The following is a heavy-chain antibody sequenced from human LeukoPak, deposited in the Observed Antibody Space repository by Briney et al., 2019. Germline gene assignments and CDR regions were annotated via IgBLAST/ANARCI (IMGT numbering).Heavy chain of an antibody. V-gene: IGHV1-69*06. CDR3: ARQDYGDHQNDY. Sequence: ASLKVSCKPSRGTFCSYAISWVRQAPRQGLEWMGGIIPIFVTAEYAQKFQGRVTITADKSTSTDYMELSSLSSEDTAVYSCARQDYGDHQNDYWCEGTLVTVSS. J-gene: IGHJ4*02. CDR1: RGTFCSYA. CDR2: IIPIFVTA. D-gene: IGHD4-17*01.